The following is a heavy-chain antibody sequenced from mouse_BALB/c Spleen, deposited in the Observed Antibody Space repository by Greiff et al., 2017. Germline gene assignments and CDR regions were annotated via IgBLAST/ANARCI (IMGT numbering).Heavy chain of an antibody. Sequence: EVHLVESGGDLVKPGGSLKLSCAASGFTFSSYGMSWVRQTPDKRLEWVATISSGGSYTYYPDSVKGRFTISRDNAKNTLYLQMSSLKSEDTAMYYCARHAITTATADYWGQGTTLTVSS. J-gene: IGHJ2*01. V-gene: IGHV5-6*01. CDR3: ARHAITTATADY. CDR1: GFTFSSYG. D-gene: IGHD1-2*01. CDR2: ISSGGSYT.